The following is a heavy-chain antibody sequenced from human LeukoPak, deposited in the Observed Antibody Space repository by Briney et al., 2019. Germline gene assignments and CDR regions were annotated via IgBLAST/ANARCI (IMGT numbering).Heavy chain of an antibody. Sequence: SETLSLTCTVSGYSISSGYYWGWIRQPPGKGLEWIANIYHSGNTYYNPSLKSRVTISVDTSRNQFSLKLSSVTAADTAVYYCARVLRTYSGFDYWGQGTLVTVSS. CDR3: ARVLRTYSGFDY. V-gene: IGHV4-38-2*02. CDR1: GYSISSGYY. J-gene: IGHJ4*02. CDR2: IYHSGNT. D-gene: IGHD5-18*01.